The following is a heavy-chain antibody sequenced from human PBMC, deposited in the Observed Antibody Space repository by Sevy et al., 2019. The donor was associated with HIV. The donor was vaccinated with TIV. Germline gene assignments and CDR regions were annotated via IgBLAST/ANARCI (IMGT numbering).Heavy chain of an antibody. CDR2: FYSTGST. J-gene: IGHJ2*01. CDR1: GGSISSSSYY. D-gene: IGHD6-19*01. V-gene: IGHV4-39*01. CDR3: ASPRASGWYEGTGGYFDL. Sequence: SETLSLTCNVSGGSISSSSYYWGWIRQPPGKGLEWIGSFYSTGSTYYNPSLRSRVTVSADTSKNQFSLKLDSVSAADTAVYYGASPRASGWYEGTGGYFDLWGRGTLVTVSS.